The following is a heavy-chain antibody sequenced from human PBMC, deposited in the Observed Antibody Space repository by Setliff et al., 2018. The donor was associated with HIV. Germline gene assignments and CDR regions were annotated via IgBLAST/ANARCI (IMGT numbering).Heavy chain of an antibody. V-gene: IGHV4-39*07. CDR1: GGSISSGNYY. Sequence: PSETLSLTCTVSGGSISSGNYYWSWVRQPPGKGLEWLANVYYSGGTYYNPSLNSRVTLSVDTSKHQFSLKLSSVTAADTAIYYCALLYPYSGYLGYWGQGTLVTVSS. CDR3: ALLYPYSGYLGY. D-gene: IGHD1-26*01. CDR2: VYYSGGT. J-gene: IGHJ4*02.